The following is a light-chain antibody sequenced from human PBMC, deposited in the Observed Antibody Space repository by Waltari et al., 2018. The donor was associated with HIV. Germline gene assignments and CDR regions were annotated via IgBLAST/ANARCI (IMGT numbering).Light chain of an antibody. Sequence: QSVLTQPPSASGTPGQRVTISCSGSSSNIGSNTVNWYQQLPGTAPKLLIYSNNQRPSGVPYGCSRSKSGHSASLTISGLLSADEAQYYCAALAHSLNGLVFGGGTKLNLL. CDR1: SSNIGSNT. CDR2: SNN. CDR3: AALAHSLNGLV. J-gene: IGLJ2*01. V-gene: IGLV1-44*01.